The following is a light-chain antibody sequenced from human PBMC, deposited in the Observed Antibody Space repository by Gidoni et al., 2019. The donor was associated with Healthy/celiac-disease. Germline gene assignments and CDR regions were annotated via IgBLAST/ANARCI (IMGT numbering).Light chain of an antibody. Sequence: IVMTQSPATLSVSPGERATLSCRASQSVSSNLAWYQQKPGQAPRLLIYGASTRATGIPARFSGSGSGPEFTLTISSLQSEDFAVYYCQQYNNWWTFGQXTKVEIK. CDR3: QQYNNWWT. CDR2: GAS. J-gene: IGKJ1*01. CDR1: QSVSSN. V-gene: IGKV3-15*01.